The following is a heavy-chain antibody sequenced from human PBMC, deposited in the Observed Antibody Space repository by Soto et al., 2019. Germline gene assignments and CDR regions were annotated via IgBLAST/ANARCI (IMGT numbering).Heavy chain of an antibody. D-gene: IGHD3-3*01. Sequence: GGSLRLSCAASGFTFSSYSMNWVRQAPGKGLEWVSYISSSSSTIYYAASVKGRFTISRDNSKNSLYLQMNSLRAEDTAVYYCAREGGMAWSGYFDYWGQGTLVTVSS. CDR3: AREGGMAWSGYFDY. V-gene: IGHV3-48*04. CDR1: GFTFSSYS. J-gene: IGHJ4*02. CDR2: ISSSSSTI.